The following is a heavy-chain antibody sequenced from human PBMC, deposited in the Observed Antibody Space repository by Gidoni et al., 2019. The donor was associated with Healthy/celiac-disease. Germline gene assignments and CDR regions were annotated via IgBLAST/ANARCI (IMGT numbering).Heavy chain of an antibody. CDR2: IRSKAYGGTT. J-gene: IGHJ3*02. V-gene: IGHV3-49*05. D-gene: IGHD3-16*02. CDR1: GFTFGDYA. CDR3: TRDGTYYDYVWGSYRNPDAFDI. Sequence: EVQLVESGGGLVKPGRSLRLSCTASGFTFGDYAMSWFRQAPGKGLEWVGFIRSKAYGGTTEYAASVKGRFTISRDDSKSIAYLQMNSLKTEDTAVYYCTRDGTYYDYVWGSYRNPDAFDIWGQGTMVTVSS.